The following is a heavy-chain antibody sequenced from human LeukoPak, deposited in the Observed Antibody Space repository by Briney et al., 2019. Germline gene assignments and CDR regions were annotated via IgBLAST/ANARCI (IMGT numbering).Heavy chain of an antibody. V-gene: IGHV3-9*01. D-gene: IGHD3-22*01. Sequence: PGGSLRLSCAASGFTFADYAMHWVRQAPGKGLEWVSGISSNSASISYADSVKGRFTISRDNAKNSLYLQMNSLRAEDTAYYYLSKCMGSGSNGYLHLVDYWGQGTLVTVSS. CDR3: SKCMGSGSNGYLHLVDY. CDR2: ISSNSASI. J-gene: IGHJ4*02. CDR1: GFTFADYA.